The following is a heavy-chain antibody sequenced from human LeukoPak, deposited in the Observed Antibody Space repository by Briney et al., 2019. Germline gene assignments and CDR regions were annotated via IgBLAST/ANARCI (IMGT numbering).Heavy chain of an antibody. Sequence: PGGSLRLSCAASGFTFSSYWMSWVRQAPGKGLEWVANIKQDGSEKYYVDSVKGRFTISRDNAKNSLYLQMNSLRAEDTAVYNCATLVGASVDYVDYWGQGTLVTVSS. CDR3: ATLVGASVDYVDY. CDR1: GFTFSSYW. J-gene: IGHJ4*02. V-gene: IGHV3-7*01. CDR2: IKQDGSEK. D-gene: IGHD1-26*01.